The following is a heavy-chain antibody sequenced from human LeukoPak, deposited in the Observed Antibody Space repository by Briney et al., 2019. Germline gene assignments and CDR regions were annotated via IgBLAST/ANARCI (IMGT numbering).Heavy chain of an antibody. CDR1: GGSISSYY. Sequence: PSETLSLTCTVSGGSISSYYWSWIRQPPGKGLEWIGYIYYSGSTNYNPSLKSRVTISVDTSKNQFSLKLSSVTAADTAVYYCARGPAADKYYYYYYGMDVWGQGTTVTVSS. CDR3: ARGPAADKYYYYYYGMDV. V-gene: IGHV4-59*08. J-gene: IGHJ6*02. D-gene: IGHD2-2*01. CDR2: IYYSGST.